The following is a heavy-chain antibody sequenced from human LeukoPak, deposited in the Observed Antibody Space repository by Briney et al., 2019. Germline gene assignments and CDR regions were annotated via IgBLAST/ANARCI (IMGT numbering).Heavy chain of an antibody. V-gene: IGHV4-61*02. Sequence: SQTLSLTCAVSGGSISSDSYYWNWIRQPAGKGLEWIGRIYYNGSTNYNPSLKSRVTISVDTSKNQFSLRLSSVTAADTAVYYCARFLSSGYSAQYYFYMDAWGKGIGVTVSS. CDR2: IYYNGST. CDR3: ARFLSSGYSAQYYFYMDA. CDR1: GGSISSDSYY. J-gene: IGHJ6*03. D-gene: IGHD3-22*01.